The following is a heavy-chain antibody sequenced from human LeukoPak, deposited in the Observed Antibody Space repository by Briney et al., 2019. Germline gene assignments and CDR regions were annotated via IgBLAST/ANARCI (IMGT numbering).Heavy chain of an antibody. D-gene: IGHD6-13*01. CDR2: INHSGST. CDR1: GGSFSGYY. Sequence: PSETMFLTCAVYGGSFSGYYWSWIRQPPGKGLEWIGEINHSGSTNYNPSLKSRVTISVDTSKNQFSLKLSSVTAADTAVYYCARGEYSSSWPLNYYYYYMDVWGKGTTVTISS. CDR3: ARGEYSSSWPLNYYYYYMDV. J-gene: IGHJ6*03. V-gene: IGHV4-34*01.